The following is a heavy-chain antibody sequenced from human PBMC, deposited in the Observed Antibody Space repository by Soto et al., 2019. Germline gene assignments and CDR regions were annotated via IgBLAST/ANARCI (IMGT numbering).Heavy chain of an antibody. CDR2: LSDSGDSI. V-gene: IGHV3-23*01. CDR3: AKGRSYYYYYGVDV. J-gene: IGHJ6*02. CDR1: GFTFSSHA. Sequence: PGGSLRLSCTASGFTFSSHAMTWVRQAPGKGLEWVSGLSDSGDSIYYADSVKGRFTIYRDNSMNTLYLQMNTLRVEDTAVYYCAKGRSYYYYYGVDVWGQGTTVTVSS.